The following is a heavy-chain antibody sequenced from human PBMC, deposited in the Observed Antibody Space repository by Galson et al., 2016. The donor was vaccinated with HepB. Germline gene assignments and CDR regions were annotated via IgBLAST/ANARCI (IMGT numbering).Heavy chain of an antibody. Sequence: SLRLSCAASGFTFSSYGMHWVRQAPGKGLEWVAIIWYDGSDKYYADSVKGRFTISRDNSKNTLYLQMNSLRAEDTAVYYCARSPSMIRGVILDYWGQGTLVTVSS. CDR1: GFTFSSYG. CDR3: ARSPSMIRGVILDY. D-gene: IGHD3-10*01. J-gene: IGHJ4*02. V-gene: IGHV3-33*01. CDR2: IWYDGSDK.